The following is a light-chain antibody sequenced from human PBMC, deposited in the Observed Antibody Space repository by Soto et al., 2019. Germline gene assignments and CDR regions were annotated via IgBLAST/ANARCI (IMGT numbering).Light chain of an antibody. V-gene: IGKV1-27*01. CDR3: QQVNVYPST. Sequence: DIQMTQSPSSLSASVGDRVTITCRASQGIRHYLAWYQQKPGKVPKLLIYEASNLQSGVPSRFRGGGSGTEFTLTISSLQPEDFATYYCQQVNVYPSTFGGGTKVDIK. CDR2: EAS. CDR1: QGIRHY. J-gene: IGKJ4*01.